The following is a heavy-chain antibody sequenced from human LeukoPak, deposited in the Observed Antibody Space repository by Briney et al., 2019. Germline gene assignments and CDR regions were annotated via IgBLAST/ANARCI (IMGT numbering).Heavy chain of an antibody. CDR1: GFTFGSYA. D-gene: IGHD1-26*01. J-gene: IGHJ4*02. V-gene: IGHV3-23*01. CDR3: AKDRHSGSPRFSHYFDS. Sequence: PGGSLRLSCAASGFTFGSYAMSWVRQAPGKGLEWVSGISDSGGSTHYADSVKGRFTISRDNSKNTLYLQINSLRAEDTAVYYCAKDRHSGSPRFSHYFDSWGQGTLVTVSS. CDR2: ISDSGGST.